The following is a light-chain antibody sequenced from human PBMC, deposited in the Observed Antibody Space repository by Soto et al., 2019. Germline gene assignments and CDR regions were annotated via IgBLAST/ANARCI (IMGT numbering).Light chain of an antibody. CDR1: QSVSGNY. J-gene: IGKJ3*01. Sequence: EIVLTQSPGTLSLSPGERATLSCRARQSVSGNYLAWYQQKPGHGPRLLIYGASSRTTGIPDRFSGSGSGTDFSLTISRLEPEDFAVYYCQQYATSPTFGPGTTVDIK. V-gene: IGKV3-20*01. CDR3: QQYATSPT. CDR2: GAS.